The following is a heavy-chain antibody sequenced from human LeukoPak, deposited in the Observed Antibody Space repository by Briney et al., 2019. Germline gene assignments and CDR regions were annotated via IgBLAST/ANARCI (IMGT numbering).Heavy chain of an antibody. Sequence: GGSLRLSCAASGFTFSTYAMTWIRQAPGKGLEWVSSISGSGATTYYADSVKGRFTISRDNYTSTLFLQMNSLRPDDTAVYHSVKDRETYYDPGGYYCIWLDPWGLGTLVTVSS. CDR3: VKDRETYYDPGGYYCIWLDP. CDR1: GFTFSTYA. J-gene: IGHJ5*02. V-gene: IGHV3-23*01. CDR2: ISGSGATT. D-gene: IGHD3-22*01.